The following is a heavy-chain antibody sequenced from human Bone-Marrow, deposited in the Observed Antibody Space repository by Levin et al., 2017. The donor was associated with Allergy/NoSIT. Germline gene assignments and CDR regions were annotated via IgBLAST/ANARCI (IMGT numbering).Heavy chain of an antibody. CDR3: AREGTILEWLPNFDY. V-gene: IGHV7-4-1*02. CDR1: GYTFTSYA. CDR2: INTNTGNP. J-gene: IGHJ4*02. Sequence: ASVKVSCKASGYTFTSYAMNWVRQAPGQGLEWMGWINTNTGNPTYAQGFTGRFVFSLDTSVSTAYLQISSLKAEDTAVYYCAREGTILEWLPNFDYWGQGTLVTVSS. D-gene: IGHD3-3*01.